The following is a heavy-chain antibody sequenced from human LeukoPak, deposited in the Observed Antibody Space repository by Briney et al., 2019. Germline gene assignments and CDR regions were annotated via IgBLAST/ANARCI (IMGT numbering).Heavy chain of an antibody. V-gene: IGHV3-9*01. CDR2: ISWNSGSI. J-gene: IGHJ4*02. Sequence: PGGSLRLSCAASGFTFDNYAMHWVRQAPGKGLEWVSGISWNSGSIGYADSVKGRFTISRDNAKNSLYLQMNSLRAEDTALYYCAKDMGNYYDSSGFDYWGQGTLVTVSS. D-gene: IGHD3-22*01. CDR3: AKDMGNYYDSSGFDY. CDR1: GFTFDNYA.